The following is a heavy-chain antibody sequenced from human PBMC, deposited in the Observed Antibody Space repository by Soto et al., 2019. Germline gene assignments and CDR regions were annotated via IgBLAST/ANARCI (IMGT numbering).Heavy chain of an antibody. CDR3: ARVGGTNYGGIDY. Sequence: SGKVYFKASGGPFSSYAIILVRQAPGQGLEWMGGIIPIFGTANYAQKFQGRVTLTADESTSTAYMELSSLRSEDTAMYYCARVGGTNYGGIDYWGQGTMVTVSS. D-gene: IGHD4-17*01. J-gene: IGHJ4*02. CDR2: IIPIFGTA. V-gene: IGHV1-69*13. CDR1: GGPFSSYA.